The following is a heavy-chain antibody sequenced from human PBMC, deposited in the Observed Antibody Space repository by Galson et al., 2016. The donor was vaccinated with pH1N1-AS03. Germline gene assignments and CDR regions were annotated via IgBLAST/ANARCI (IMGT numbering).Heavy chain of an antibody. V-gene: IGHV3-64*01. CDR2: IGGNGVST. D-gene: IGHD6-13*01. Sequence: SLSLFCGASGFTFGSFAMCWGVHASVKDLFFCSAIGGNGVSTYYANSVKGRFTISRDNSKNTLYLQMGSLRAEDMAVYYCARGPVSYSNYWFPPPDYWGQ. J-gene: IGHJ4*02. CDR1: GFTFGSFA. CDR3: ARGPVSYSNYWFPPPDY.